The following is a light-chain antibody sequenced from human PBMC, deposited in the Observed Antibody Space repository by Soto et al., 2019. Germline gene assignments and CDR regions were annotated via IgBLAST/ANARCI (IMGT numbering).Light chain of an antibody. V-gene: IGLV2-8*01. CDR2: EVS. J-gene: IGLJ1*01. CDR1: SSDVGGYNY. Sequence: QSVLTQPPSASGSPGQSVTISCTGTSSDVGGYNYVSWYQQHPGKAPKFIIYEVSKRPSGVSDRFSGSKSGNTASLTVSGLQAEDEADYYCSSYAGSNNFVFGTGTKVTVL. CDR3: SSYAGSNNFV.